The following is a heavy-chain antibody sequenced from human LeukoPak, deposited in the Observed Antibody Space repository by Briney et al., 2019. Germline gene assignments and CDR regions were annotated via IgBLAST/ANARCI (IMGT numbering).Heavy chain of an antibody. Sequence: SETLSLTCTVSGGSISNYYWNWIRQPPGKGLEWIGYIYYSGSTNYNPSLKSRVTISIDTSKNEFSLKLSSVTAAVTAVYYCAGDTYGSDSWGQGTLVTVSS. J-gene: IGHJ4*02. CDR2: IYYSGST. CDR1: GGSISNYY. D-gene: IGHD3-10*01. CDR3: AGDTYGSDS. V-gene: IGHV4-59*01.